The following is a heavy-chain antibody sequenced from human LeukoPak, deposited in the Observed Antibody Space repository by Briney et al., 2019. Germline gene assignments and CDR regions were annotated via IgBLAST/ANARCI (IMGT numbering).Heavy chain of an antibody. CDR1: GFTFSNYW. Sequence: GGSLRLSCVVSGFTFSNYWMSWVRQAPGRGLEWVANIRQDGNEKNHVDSVRGRFTISRDNANNSLYLQMNSLRAEDTAVYYCARDSSGSDAFDIWGQGTMVTVSS. D-gene: IGHD3-22*01. CDR2: IRQDGNEK. CDR3: ARDSSGSDAFDI. J-gene: IGHJ3*02. V-gene: IGHV3-7*01.